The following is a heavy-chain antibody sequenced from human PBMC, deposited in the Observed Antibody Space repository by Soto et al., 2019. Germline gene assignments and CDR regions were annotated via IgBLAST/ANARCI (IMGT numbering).Heavy chain of an antibody. CDR2: INAGNGNT. J-gene: IGHJ4*02. CDR1: GYTFTSYA. CDR3: AREQRYSYGNAAFDY. Sequence: ASVKVSCKASGYTFTSYAMHWVRQAPGQRLEWMGWINAGNGNTKYSQKFQGRVTITRDTSASTAYMELSSLRSEDTAVYYCAREQRYSYGNAAFDYWGQGTLVTVSS. V-gene: IGHV1-3*01. D-gene: IGHD5-18*01.